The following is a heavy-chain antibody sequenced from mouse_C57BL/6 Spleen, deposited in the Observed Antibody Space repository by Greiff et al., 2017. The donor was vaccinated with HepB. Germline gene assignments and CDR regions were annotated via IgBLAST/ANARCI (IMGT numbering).Heavy chain of an antibody. D-gene: IGHD1-1*01. CDR2: ISYDGSN. CDR1: GYSITSGYY. J-gene: IGHJ1*03. CDR3: ARDYGSRDWYFDV. Sequence: VQLKESGPGLVKPSQSLSLTCSVTGYSITSGYYWNWIRQFPGNKLEWVGYISYDGSNNYNPSLKNRISITRDTSKNQFFLKLNSVTTEDTATYYCARDYGSRDWYFDVWGTGTTVTVSS. V-gene: IGHV3-6*01.